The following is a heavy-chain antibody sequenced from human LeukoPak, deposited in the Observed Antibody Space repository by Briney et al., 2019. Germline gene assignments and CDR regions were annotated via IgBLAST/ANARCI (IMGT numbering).Heavy chain of an antibody. J-gene: IGHJ6*02. CDR3: ARSIGYYYTMDV. Sequence: GGSLRLSGVAYGFTLTDYYMSWIRHAPGRGLEWVSDISGSGRNVYYGDSVKGRFTISRDNAKNSLYLQMNNLRAEDTAVYYCARSIGYYYTMDVWGQGTTVTVSS. CDR2: ISGSGRNV. V-gene: IGHV3-11*01. CDR1: GFTLTDYY. D-gene: IGHD3-22*01.